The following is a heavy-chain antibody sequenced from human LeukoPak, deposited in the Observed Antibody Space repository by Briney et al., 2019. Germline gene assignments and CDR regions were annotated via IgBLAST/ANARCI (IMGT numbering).Heavy chain of an antibody. V-gene: IGHV3-23*01. Sequence: GGSLRLSCAASGFTFSSYGMSWVRQAPGKGLEWVSAISGGGGSTYYADSVEGRFTISRDNSKNTLYLQMNSLRAEDTAVYYCAKVPAFYDSSGYYWFDPWGQGTLVTVSS. CDR2: ISGGGGST. CDR1: GFTFSSYG. D-gene: IGHD3-22*01. J-gene: IGHJ5*02. CDR3: AKVPAFYDSSGYYWFDP.